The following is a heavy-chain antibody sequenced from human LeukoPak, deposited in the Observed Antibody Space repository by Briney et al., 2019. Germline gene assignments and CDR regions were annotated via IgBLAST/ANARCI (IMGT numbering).Heavy chain of an antibody. J-gene: IGHJ4*02. CDR1: GFTFSSYA. V-gene: IGHV3-23*01. Sequence: GGSLRLSCAASGFTFSSYAMSWVRQAPGKGLEWVSAISGSGGSTYYADSVKGRFTISRNNSKNTLYLQMNSLRAEDTAVYYCAKALRYFDWLSHYFDYWGQGTLVTVSS. D-gene: IGHD3-9*01. CDR2: ISGSGGST. CDR3: AKALRYFDWLSHYFDY.